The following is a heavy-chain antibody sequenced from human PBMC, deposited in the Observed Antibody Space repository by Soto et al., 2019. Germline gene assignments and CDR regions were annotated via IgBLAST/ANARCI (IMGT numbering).Heavy chain of an antibody. D-gene: IGHD4-17*01. J-gene: IGHJ6*02. CDR2: IIPIFGTA. V-gene: IGHV1-69*12. Sequence: QVQLVQSGAEVKKPGSSVKVSCKASGGTFSSYAISWVRQAPGQGLEWMGGIIPIFGTADYAQKFQGRVTITADESTSTAFMDLSSLRSEDTAVYYCARYDDSHSYYYGMDVWGQGTTVTVSS. CDR1: GGTFSSYA. CDR3: ARYDDSHSYYYGMDV.